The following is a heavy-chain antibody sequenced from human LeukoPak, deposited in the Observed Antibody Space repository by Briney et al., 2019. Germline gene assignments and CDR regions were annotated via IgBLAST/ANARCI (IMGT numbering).Heavy chain of an antibody. CDR3: ARGFTAMVL. D-gene: IGHD5-18*01. CDR1: GLTFSSHA. Sequence: GGSLRLSCVASGLTFSSHAMCWVRQAPGKGLEWVASIDISGGSTYYEDSVQGRFTISRENAKNSLYLQMHSLRAEDTAVYYCARGFTAMVLWGQGTLVTVSS. J-gene: IGHJ4*02. CDR2: IDISGGST. V-gene: IGHV3-23*01.